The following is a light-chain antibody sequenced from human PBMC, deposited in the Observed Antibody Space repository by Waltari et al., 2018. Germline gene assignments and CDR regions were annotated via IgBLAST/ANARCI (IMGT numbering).Light chain of an antibody. CDR2: GAS. J-gene: IGKJ2*01. Sequence: WYIHNPGQAPMLLFYGASGVAAGFPDMFSGKGSETDFTLAISRLRPEDFAVDYCQRYGSSVMYTLEQGTKLDIK. CDR3: QRYGSSVMYT. V-gene: IGKV3-20*01.